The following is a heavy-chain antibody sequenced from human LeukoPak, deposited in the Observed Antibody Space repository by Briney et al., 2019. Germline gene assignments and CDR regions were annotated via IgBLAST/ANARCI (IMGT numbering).Heavy chain of an antibody. Sequence: RASETLSLTCTVSGGSISSYYWSWIRQPPGKGLEWIGYIYYSGSTNYNPSLKSRVTISVDTSKNQFSLKLSSVTAADTAVYYCARVEKDIVGPWGRGTLVTVSS. J-gene: IGHJ5*02. V-gene: IGHV4-59*01. D-gene: IGHD2-15*01. CDR3: ARVEKDIVGP. CDR1: GGSISSYY. CDR2: IYYSGST.